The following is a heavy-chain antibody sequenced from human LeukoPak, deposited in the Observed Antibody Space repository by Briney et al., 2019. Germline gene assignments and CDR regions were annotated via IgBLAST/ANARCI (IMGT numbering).Heavy chain of an antibody. CDR3: ATYCSSTSCSDRYSNFDY. CDR2: IKQDGSEK. CDR1: GFTFSSYW. J-gene: IGHJ4*02. D-gene: IGHD2-2*01. V-gene: IGHV3-7*01. Sequence: HPGGSLRLSCAASGFTFSSYWMSWVRQAPGKGLEWVANIKQDGSEKYYVDSVKGRFTISRDNAKNSLYLQMNSLRAEDTAVYYCATYCSSTSCSDRYSNFDYWGQGTLVTVSS.